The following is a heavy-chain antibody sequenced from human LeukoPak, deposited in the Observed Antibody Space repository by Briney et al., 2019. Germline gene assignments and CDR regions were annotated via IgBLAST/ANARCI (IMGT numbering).Heavy chain of an antibody. Sequence: GGSLRLSCAASPFTFSDDWMSWGRRAPGGGVEWVANIKQDGSEKYYVDSVKGRLTISRDNAKNSLYLQMNSLRVEDTAVYYCAKGKGYDDWGQGTLVTVSS. CDR2: IKQDGSEK. D-gene: IGHD5-12*01. J-gene: IGHJ4*02. CDR3: AKGKGYDD. V-gene: IGHV3-7*01. CDR1: PFTFSDDW.